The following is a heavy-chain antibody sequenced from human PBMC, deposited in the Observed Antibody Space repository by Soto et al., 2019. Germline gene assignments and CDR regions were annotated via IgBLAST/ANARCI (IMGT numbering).Heavy chain of an antibody. V-gene: IGHV4-61*08. Sequence: PSETLSLTCAVSGGSISSGGYYWTWIRQSPGKGLEWIGYVSSIGSTNYNPSLKSRLTMSLDTSTNEVSLSLTSVTAADAAVYFCARFSPPRKSYDSNPGWFDPWGQGIMVTVSS. J-gene: IGHJ5*02. D-gene: IGHD3-22*01. CDR2: VSSIGST. CDR3: ARFSPPRKSYDSNPGWFDP. CDR1: GGSISSGGYY.